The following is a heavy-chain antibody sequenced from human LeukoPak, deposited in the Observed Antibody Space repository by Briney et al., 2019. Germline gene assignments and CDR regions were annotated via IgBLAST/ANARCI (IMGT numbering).Heavy chain of an antibody. Sequence: ASVKVSCKASGYTFTGYYLHWVRQAPGQGLEWMGWINPNSGGTNYAQKLQGRVTMTTDTSTSTAYMELRSLRSDDTAVYYCAREAVARGHYFDYWGQGTLVTVSS. D-gene: IGHD6-19*01. CDR1: GYTFTGYY. CDR3: AREAVARGHYFDY. CDR2: INPNSGGT. V-gene: IGHV1-2*02. J-gene: IGHJ4*02.